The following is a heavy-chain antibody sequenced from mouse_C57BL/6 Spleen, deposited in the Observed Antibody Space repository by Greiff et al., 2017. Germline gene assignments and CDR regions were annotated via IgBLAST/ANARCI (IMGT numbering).Heavy chain of an antibody. CDR3: ARDPAYYSNYDWYFDV. Sequence: DVKLQESGGGLVKPGGSLKLSCAASGFTFSSYAMSWVRQTPEKRLEWVATISDGGSYTYYPDNVKGRFTISRDNAKNNLYLQMSHLKSEDTAMYYCARDPAYYSNYDWYFDVWGTGTTVTVSS. CDR2: ISDGGSYT. J-gene: IGHJ1*03. V-gene: IGHV5-4*03. D-gene: IGHD2-5*01. CDR1: GFTFSSYA.